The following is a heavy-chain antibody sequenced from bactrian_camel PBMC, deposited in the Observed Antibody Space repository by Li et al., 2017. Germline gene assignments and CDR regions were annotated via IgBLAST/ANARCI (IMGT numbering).Heavy chain of an antibody. Sequence: DVQLVESGGGSVQPGGSLRLSCAASGFMFSSYALSWARQAPGKALEWVSTISGDGTDTYYRDSVKGRFTISRDNHKDTVYLQLDSLKTEDMAMYYCAADKWYNGGCQGELTTDYAFWGQGTQVTVS. J-gene: IGHJ6*01. CDR3: AADKWYNGGCQGELTTDYAF. D-gene: IGHD7*01. CDR2: ISGDGTDT. V-gene: IGHV3S40*01. CDR1: GFMFSSYA.